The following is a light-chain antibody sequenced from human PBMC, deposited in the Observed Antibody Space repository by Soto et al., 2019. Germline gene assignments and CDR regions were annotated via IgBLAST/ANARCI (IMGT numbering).Light chain of an antibody. CDR1: QRGSNH. Sequence: ETGMTQSPVTLSVAAGDTATLSWRASQRGSNHFAWYQQKTGQAPRLLIYDTSNRATDIPARFSGSGYGTDFNLTISRLETEDFAVYFCQQYSSSPMTFGQGTKVDIK. CDR3: QQYSSSPMT. J-gene: IGKJ1*01. CDR2: DTS. V-gene: IGKV3D-15*01.